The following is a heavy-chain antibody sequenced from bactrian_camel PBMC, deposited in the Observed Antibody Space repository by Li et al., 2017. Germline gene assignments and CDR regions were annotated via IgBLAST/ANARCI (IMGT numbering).Heavy chain of an antibody. CDR2: IDADDKI. J-gene: IGHJ6*01. CDR3: AADLYEGPVDILRRRVWVRSWVTNGAIGRRAA. V-gene: IGHV3S53*01. CDR1: GYTYVAYC. Sequence: VQLVESGGGSVQAGGSLRLSCAASGYTYVAYCMGWFRQAPGKEREGVAAIDADDKISYTESVEGRFIISKDSAENMVYLQMNSLKPEDTAMYYCAADLYEGPVDILRRRVWVRSWVTNGAIGRRAAWGQGTQVTVS. D-gene: IGHD3*01.